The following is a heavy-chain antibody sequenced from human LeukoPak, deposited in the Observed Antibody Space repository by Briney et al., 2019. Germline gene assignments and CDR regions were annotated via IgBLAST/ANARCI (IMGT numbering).Heavy chain of an antibody. V-gene: IGHV4-61*02. CDR3: ARDLVTTGYYYYYYMDV. CDR1: GGSISSGSYY. D-gene: IGHD4-17*01. Sequence: PSQTLSLTCTVSGGSISSGSYYWSWIRQPAGKGLEWIGRIYTSGSTNYNPSLKSRVTISVDTSKNQFSLKLSSVTAADTAVYYCARDLVTTGYYYYYYMDVWGKGTTVTVSS. J-gene: IGHJ6*03. CDR2: IYTSGST.